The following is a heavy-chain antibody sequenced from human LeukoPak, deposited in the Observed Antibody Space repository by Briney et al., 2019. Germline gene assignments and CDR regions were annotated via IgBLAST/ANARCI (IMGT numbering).Heavy chain of an antibody. J-gene: IGHJ5*02. CDR1: GGSISSSSYY. D-gene: IGHD4-11*01. V-gene: IGHV4-39*01. Sequence: SETLSLTCTVSGGSISSSSYYWGRIRQPPGKGLEWIGSIYYSGSTYYNPSLKNRVTISVDTSKNQFSLKLSSVTAADTAVYYCARRFITHDYRGWFDPWGQGTLVTVSS. CDR2: IYYSGST. CDR3: ARRFITHDYRGWFDP.